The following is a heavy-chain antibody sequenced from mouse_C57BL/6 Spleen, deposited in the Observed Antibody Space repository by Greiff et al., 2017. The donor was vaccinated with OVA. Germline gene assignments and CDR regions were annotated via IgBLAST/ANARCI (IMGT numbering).Heavy chain of an antibody. CDR3: ARSGTTVVAKDDFDY. J-gene: IGHJ2*01. V-gene: IGHV1-26*01. CDR2: INPNNGGT. D-gene: IGHD1-1*01. Sequence: VQLQQSGPELVKPGASVKISCKASGYTFTDYYMNWVKQSHGKSLEWIGDINPNNGGTSYNQKFKGKATLTVDKSSSTAYMELRSLTSEDSAVYYCARSGTTVVAKDDFDYWGQGTTLTVSS. CDR1: GYTFTDYY.